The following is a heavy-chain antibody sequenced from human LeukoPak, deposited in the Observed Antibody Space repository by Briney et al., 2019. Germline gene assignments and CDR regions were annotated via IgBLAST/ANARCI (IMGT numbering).Heavy chain of an antibody. D-gene: IGHD3-10*01. J-gene: IGHJ4*02. CDR1: GFTFSSYA. CDR3: ARDGAGGSGSYFGIDY. CDR2: ISYDGSNK. Sequence: GGSLRLSCAASGFTFSSYAMHWVRQAPGKGLEWVAVISYDGSNKYYADSVKGRFTISRDNSKNTLYLQMNSLRAEDTAVYYCARDGAGGSGSYFGIDYWGQGTLVTVSS. V-gene: IGHV3-30-3*01.